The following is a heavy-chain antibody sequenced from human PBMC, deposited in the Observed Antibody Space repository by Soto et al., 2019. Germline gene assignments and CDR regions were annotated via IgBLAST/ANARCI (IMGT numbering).Heavy chain of an antibody. J-gene: IGHJ4*02. CDR2: ISWNSGSI. CDR1: GFTFDDYA. V-gene: IGHV3-9*01. CDR3: AKGDPLDY. Sequence: GGSLRLSCAASGFTFDDYAMHWVRQAPGKGLEWVSGISWNSGSIGYADSVKGRFTISRDNAKNSLYLQMNSLRAEDTALYYCAKGDPLDYWGQGTLVTVSS.